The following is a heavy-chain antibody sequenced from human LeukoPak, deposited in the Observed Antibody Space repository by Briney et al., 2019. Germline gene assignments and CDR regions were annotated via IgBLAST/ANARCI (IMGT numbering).Heavy chain of an antibody. CDR2: VYSDGTT. J-gene: IGHJ5*01. V-gene: IGHV4-4*07. CDR3: ARVVSGGTFDS. Sequence: PSETLSLTCTVSDGAIGSYYWPWVRQPADKGLEWIGHVYSDGTTNYNPSLKSRLTMSIEKAKNKFSQKVNSVTAADTAVYYCARVVSGGTFDSWGQGTLVTVSS. D-gene: IGHD1-1*01. CDR1: DGAIGSYY.